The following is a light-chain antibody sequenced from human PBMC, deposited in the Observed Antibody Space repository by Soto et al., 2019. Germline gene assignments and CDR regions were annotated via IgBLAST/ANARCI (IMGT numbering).Light chain of an antibody. CDR3: LQHNTYPWT. Sequence: IEVTHSPYSLSASVGDRVTITCRASQGIRNDLNWYQQKPGKAPKRLIYTASSLQSGVPSRFSGSGSGTEFTLTISSLEPEDFATYYCLQHNTYPWTFGQGTKVDI. CDR2: TAS. CDR1: QGIRND. V-gene: IGKV1-17*01. J-gene: IGKJ1*01.